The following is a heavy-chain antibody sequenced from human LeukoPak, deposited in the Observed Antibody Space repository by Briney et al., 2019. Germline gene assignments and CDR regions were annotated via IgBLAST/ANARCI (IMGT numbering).Heavy chain of an antibody. J-gene: IGHJ5*02. Sequence: SVKVSCKASGGTFSSYAISCVRQAPGQGLEWMGGIIPIFGTANYAQTFQGRVTITTDESTSTAYMELSSVTSEDTAVNYCARDGGIHEYWFDPQGQGTLVTVSS. CDR1: GGTFSSYA. D-gene: IGHD3-16*01. V-gene: IGHV1-69*05. CDR2: IIPIFGTA. CDR3: ARDGGIHEYWFDP.